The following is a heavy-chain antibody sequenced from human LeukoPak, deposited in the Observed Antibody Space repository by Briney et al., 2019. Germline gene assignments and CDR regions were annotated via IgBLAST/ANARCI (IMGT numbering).Heavy chain of an antibody. J-gene: IGHJ3*02. V-gene: IGHV3-11*04. CDR2: ISSSSSTI. CDR3: ASLDIAADYAFDI. D-gene: IGHD6-13*01. CDR1: GFTFSDYY. Sequence: PGGSLRLSCAASGFTFSDYYMSWIRQAPGKGLEWVSYISSSSSTIYYADSVKGRFTISRDNAKNSLYLQMNSLRAEDTAVYYCASLDIAADYAFDIWGQGTMVTVSS.